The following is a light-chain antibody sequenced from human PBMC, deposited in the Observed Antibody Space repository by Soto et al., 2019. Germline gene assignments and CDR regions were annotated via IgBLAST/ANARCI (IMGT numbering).Light chain of an antibody. V-gene: IGKV3D-15*01. CDR2: GAF. J-gene: IGKJ1*01. Sequence: EIVMTQSPATLSLSPGERATLSCRASQTIDNTLAWYQRKPGQAPRLLIYGAFNRATGIPARFSGSGSGTDFTLTISSLAPEDFAVYYCHQYGSSTWTFGQGTKVHIK. CDR1: QTIDNT. CDR3: HQYGSSTWT.